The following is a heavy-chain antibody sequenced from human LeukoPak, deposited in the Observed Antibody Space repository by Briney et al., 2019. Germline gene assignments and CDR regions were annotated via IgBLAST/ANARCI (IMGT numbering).Heavy chain of an antibody. J-gene: IGHJ4*02. D-gene: IGHD3-3*01. CDR2: IYYSGST. Sequence: PSETQSLTCTVSGGSISSYYWSWIRQPPGKGLEWIGYIYYSGSTNYNPSLKSRVTISVDTSKNQFSLKLSPVTAADTAVYYCARDLLEWSHYFDYWGQGTLVTVSS. CDR1: GGSISSYY. CDR3: ARDLLEWSHYFDY. V-gene: IGHV4-59*01.